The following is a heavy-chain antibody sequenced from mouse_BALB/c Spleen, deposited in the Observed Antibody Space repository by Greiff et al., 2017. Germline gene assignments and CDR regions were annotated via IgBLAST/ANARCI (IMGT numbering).Heavy chain of an antibody. CDR2: IDPENGDT. Sequence: VQLKESGAELVRSGASVKLSCTASGFNIKDYYMHWVKQRPEQGLEWIGWIDPENGDTEYAPKFQGKATMTADTSSNTAYLQLSSLTSEDTAVYYCILYYGYAMDYWGQGTSVTVSS. J-gene: IGHJ4*01. CDR1: GFNIKDYY. CDR3: ILYYGYAMDY. D-gene: IGHD1-1*01. V-gene: IGHV14-4*02.